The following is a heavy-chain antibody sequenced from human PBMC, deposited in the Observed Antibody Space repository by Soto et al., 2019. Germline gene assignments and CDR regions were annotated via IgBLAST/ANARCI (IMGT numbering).Heavy chain of an antibody. Sequence: QVQLEESGGGVVQPGRSLKLSCTASGFTFTTYGMHWVRQAPGKGLEWVTFISYHVEKIYYADSVKGRFTISRDNSRNTMYLQMHKLRLEDTSGYYCVKPVFGDYYVMDVWGRGTTVTVSS. V-gene: IGHV3-30*18. CDR2: ISYHVEKI. J-gene: IGHJ6*02. CDR3: VKPVFGDYYVMDV. CDR1: GFTFTTYG. D-gene: IGHD3-16*01.